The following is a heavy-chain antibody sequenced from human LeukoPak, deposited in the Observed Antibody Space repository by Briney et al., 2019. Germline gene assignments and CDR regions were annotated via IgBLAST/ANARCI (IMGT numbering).Heavy chain of an antibody. CDR3: ARGGGEVERYYDFWSGYYHIPGYYGMDV. J-gene: IGHJ6*02. CDR1: GYTFTSYD. Sequence: ASVKVSCKASGYTFTSYDINWVRQATGQGLEWMGWMNPNSGNTGYAQKFQGRVTMTRNTSISTAYMELSSLRSEDTAVYYCARGGGEVERYYDFWSGYYHIPGYYGMDVWGQGTTVTVSS. D-gene: IGHD3-3*01. V-gene: IGHV1-8*01. CDR2: MNPNSGNT.